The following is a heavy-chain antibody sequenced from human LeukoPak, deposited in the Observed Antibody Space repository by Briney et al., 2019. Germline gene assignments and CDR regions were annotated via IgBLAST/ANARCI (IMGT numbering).Heavy chain of an antibody. V-gene: IGHV1-58*01. Sequence: TSVKVSCKSSGFTFSSSAVHWVRQDRGQRLEWIGWLVVGSGNTNYAQKFQQRVTLSRDMSTSTAYLELSSLRSEDTAIYYCAAAKDGAFDFWGQGTLVTVSS. CDR3: AAAKDGAFDF. CDR1: GFTFSSSA. CDR2: LVVGSGNT. D-gene: IGHD2-15*01. J-gene: IGHJ3*01.